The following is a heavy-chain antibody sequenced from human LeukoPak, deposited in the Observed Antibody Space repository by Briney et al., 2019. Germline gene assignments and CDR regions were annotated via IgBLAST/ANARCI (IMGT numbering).Heavy chain of an antibody. Sequence: GGTLRLSCAASGFTFSVYGMSWVRQAPGKGLEWVSAISGDGTYYADSVKGRFTISRDNSKNTLYLRMNSLRAEDTAVYYCAKVGLVSGYSLFDYWGQGTLVTVSS. J-gene: IGHJ4*02. D-gene: IGHD5-18*01. CDR1: GFTFSVYG. CDR3: AKVGLVSGYSLFDY. V-gene: IGHV3-23*01. CDR2: ISGDGT.